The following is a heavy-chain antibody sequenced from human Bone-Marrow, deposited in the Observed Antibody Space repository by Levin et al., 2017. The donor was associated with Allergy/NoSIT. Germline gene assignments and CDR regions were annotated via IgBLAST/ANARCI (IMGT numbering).Heavy chain of an antibody. V-gene: IGHV4-61*02. Sequence: PSQTLSLTCTVSGGSISSGSYYWTWIRQPAGKGLEWIGLIYTSGSTNYSPSLKSRVTISADTSKNQVSLRLTSVTAADTAMYYCARESGYAARLDYWGQGTLVTVSS. J-gene: IGHJ4*02. CDR3: ARESGYAARLDY. D-gene: IGHD3-16*01. CDR1: GGSISSGSYY. CDR2: IYTSGST.